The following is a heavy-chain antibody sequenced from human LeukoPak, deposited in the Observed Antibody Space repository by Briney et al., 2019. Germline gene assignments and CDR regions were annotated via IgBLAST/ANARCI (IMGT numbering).Heavy chain of an antibody. Sequence: ASVKVSCKASGGTFSSYAISWVRQAPGQGLEWMGGIIPIFGTANYAQKFQGRVTITTDESTSTAYMELSSLRSEDTAVYYWARGGGGDYYDSSGYYIYNWFDPWGQGTLVTVSS. D-gene: IGHD3-22*01. CDR3: ARGGGGDYYDSSGYYIYNWFDP. J-gene: IGHJ5*02. V-gene: IGHV1-69*05. CDR1: GGTFSSYA. CDR2: IIPIFGTA.